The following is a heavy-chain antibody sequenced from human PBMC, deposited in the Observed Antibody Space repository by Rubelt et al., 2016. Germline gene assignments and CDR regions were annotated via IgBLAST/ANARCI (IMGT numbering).Heavy chain of an antibody. V-gene: IGHV1-69*01. J-gene: IGHJ4*02. D-gene: IGHD3-22*01. CDR2: IIPIFGPA. Sequence: QVQLVQSGAEVKKPGSSVKVSCKASGGTFSSYAISWVRQAPGQGLEWMGGIIPIFGPANYAQKFQGRVTITADESTGKADMELSSLRSEETAVYDGAREGTYYYDSSGYVFDYWGQGTLVTVSS. CDR3: AREGTYYYDSSGYVFDY. CDR1: GGTFSSYA.